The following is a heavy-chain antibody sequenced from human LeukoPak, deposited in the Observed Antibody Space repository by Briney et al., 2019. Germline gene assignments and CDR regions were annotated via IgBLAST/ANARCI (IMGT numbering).Heavy chain of an antibody. CDR3: VGWHYGPRY. D-gene: IGHD3-10*01. CDR1: GFIFSSYW. J-gene: IGHJ4*02. CDR2: IKQDGSEK. V-gene: IGHV3-7*03. Sequence: GGSLRLSCAAYGFIFSSYWMSWDRQAPGKGLEWVANIKQDGSEKYYVDSVKGRLTISRDNAKNSVCLQMDSLRAEDTAVYYCVGWHYGPRYWGQGTLVTVSS.